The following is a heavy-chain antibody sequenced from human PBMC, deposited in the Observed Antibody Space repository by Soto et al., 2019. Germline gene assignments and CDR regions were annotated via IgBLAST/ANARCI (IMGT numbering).Heavy chain of an antibody. D-gene: IGHD1-26*01. Sequence: ASVTVSCKASGYTFTSYYMHWVRQAPGQGLEWMGIINPSGGSASYAQKFQGRVTITADESTSTAYMELSSLRSEDTAVYYCASSSGSYYKLTYYYYGMDVWGQGTTVTVSS. CDR1: GYTFTSYY. J-gene: IGHJ6*02. CDR3: ASSSGSYYKLTYYYYGMDV. V-gene: IGHV1-46*01. CDR2: INPSGGSA.